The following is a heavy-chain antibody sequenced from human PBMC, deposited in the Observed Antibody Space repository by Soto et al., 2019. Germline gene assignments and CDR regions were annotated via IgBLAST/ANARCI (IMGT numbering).Heavy chain of an antibody. V-gene: IGHV4-59*01. CDR3: ARDREYYDRSGLYFDY. Sequence: QVQLQESGPGLVKPSETLSLTCTVSGVSISDYYWSWIRQPPGKGLEWIGYIYYSGNTNYNPSLKSRVTISEDTSKNQFSLRLSSVTTADTAVYYCARDREYYDRSGLYFDYWGQGTLVTVSS. D-gene: IGHD3-22*01. J-gene: IGHJ4*02. CDR1: GVSISDYY. CDR2: IYYSGNT.